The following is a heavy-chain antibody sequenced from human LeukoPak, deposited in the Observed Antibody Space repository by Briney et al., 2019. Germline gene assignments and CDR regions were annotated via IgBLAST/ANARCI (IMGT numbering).Heavy chain of an antibody. CDR3: ARAVLGKSVLGSSGHNWFDP. V-gene: IGHV1-46*01. CDR1: GYTFTSYY. CDR2: INPSGGST. J-gene: IGHJ5*02. D-gene: IGHD6-19*01. Sequence: GASVKVSCKASGYTFTSYYMHWVRQAPGQGLEWMGIINPSGGSTSYAQKFQGRVTMTRDMSTSTVYMELSSLRSEDTAVYYCARAVLGKSVLGSSGHNWFDPWGQGTLVTVSS.